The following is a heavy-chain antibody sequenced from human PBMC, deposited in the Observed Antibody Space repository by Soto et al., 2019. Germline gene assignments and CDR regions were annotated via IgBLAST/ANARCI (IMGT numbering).Heavy chain of an antibody. CDR3: ASSDRSGFGFDYWGQGTLVTVSSGKMYPFGDPVPHLHFGSGSYYFYFDY. J-gene: IGHJ4*02. V-gene: IGHV6-1*01. Sequence: SQTLSLTCDISGDSVSSNRAAWNWIRQSPSRGLEWLGRTSYRSKWYNDYAVSVKSRITINPDTSKNQFSLQLNSVTPEDTALYYCASSDRSGFGFDYWGQGTLVTVSSGKMYPFGDPVPHLHFGSGSYYFYFDYWGQGTLVTVSS. D-gene: IGHD3-10*01. CDR2: TSYRSKWYN. CDR1: GDSVSSNRAA.